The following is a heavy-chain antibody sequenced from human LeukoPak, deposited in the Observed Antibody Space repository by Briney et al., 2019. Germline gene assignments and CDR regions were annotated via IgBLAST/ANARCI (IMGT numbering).Heavy chain of an antibody. Sequence: GGSLRLSCAAAGFTFSSYWMHWVRQAPGKGLVWVSRINTDGSSTSYADSVKGRFTISRDNAKNTLYLQMNSLRTENTAVYYCARGNVDTAMVPGGYFDGWGRGTLGTVSS. V-gene: IGHV3-74*01. J-gene: IGHJ2*01. CDR2: INTDGSST. D-gene: IGHD5-18*01. CDR3: ARGNVDTAMVPGGYFDG. CDR1: GFTFSSYW.